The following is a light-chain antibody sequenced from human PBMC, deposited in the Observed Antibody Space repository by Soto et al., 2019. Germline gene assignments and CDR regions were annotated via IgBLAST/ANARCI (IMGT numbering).Light chain of an antibody. J-gene: IGKJ1*01. V-gene: IGKV1-5*03. CDR2: KAS. CDR1: QGISSW. Sequence: DIQMTQSPSALSASVGDRVTITCRGSQGISSWLAWYQQKPGKAPRLLIYKASRLASGVPSRFSGSGSGTEFTLTISSLQPEDVATYHCQQHTTFGQGTKVEI. CDR3: QQHTT.